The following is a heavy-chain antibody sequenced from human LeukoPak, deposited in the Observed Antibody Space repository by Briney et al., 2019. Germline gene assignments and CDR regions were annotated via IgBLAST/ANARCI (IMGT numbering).Heavy chain of an antibody. Sequence: ASVKVSCKASGYTFTGYYMHWVRQAPGQGLEWMGWISAYNGNTNYAQKLQGRVTMTTDTSTSTAYMELRSLRSDDTAVYYCARASRSSSGWYEAYWGQGTLVTVSS. V-gene: IGHV1-18*04. CDR2: ISAYNGNT. CDR1: GYTFTGYY. CDR3: ARASRSSSGWYEAY. D-gene: IGHD6-19*01. J-gene: IGHJ4*02.